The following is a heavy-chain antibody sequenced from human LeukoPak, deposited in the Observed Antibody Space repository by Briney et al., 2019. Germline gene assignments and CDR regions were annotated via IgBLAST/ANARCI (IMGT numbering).Heavy chain of an antibody. CDR3: TTGRYYDSSGTDY. Sequence: GGSLRLSCAASGFTFSNAWMSWVRQTPGKGLAWAGRIKSKTDGGTTDYAAPVKGRFTISRDDSKNTLYLQMSSLKTEDTAVYYCTTGRYYDSSGTDYWGQGTLVTVSS. D-gene: IGHD3-22*01. J-gene: IGHJ4*02. V-gene: IGHV3-15*01. CDR1: GFTFSNAW. CDR2: IKSKTDGGTT.